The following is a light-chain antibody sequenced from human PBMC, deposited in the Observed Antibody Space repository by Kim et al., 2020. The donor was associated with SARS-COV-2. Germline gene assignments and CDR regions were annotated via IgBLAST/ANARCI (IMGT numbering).Light chain of an antibody. CDR1: KLGDKY. Sequence: SPGKTASIACSGDKLGDKYACWYQQKPGQSPVLVIYQDSKRPSGIPERFSGSNSGNTATLTISGTQAMDEADYYCQAWDSSTWVFGGGTQLTVL. CDR2: QDS. J-gene: IGLJ3*02. V-gene: IGLV3-1*01. CDR3: QAWDSSTWV.